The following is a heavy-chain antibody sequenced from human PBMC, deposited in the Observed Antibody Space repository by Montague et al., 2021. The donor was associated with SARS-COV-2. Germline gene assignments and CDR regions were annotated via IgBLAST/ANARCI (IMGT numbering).Heavy chain of an antibody. D-gene: IGHD3-3*01. CDR3: ARGGYNFWSGPLLAY. J-gene: IGHJ4*02. CDR1: GMSFTDYH. CDR2: INRYGTS. Sequence: SETLSLTCGVYGMSFTDYHWTWIRQSPGKGLEWIGEINRYGTSNYNPSLKSRVTISVDTSKSQFSLRLTSVNAADTSVYYCARGGYNFWSGPLLAYWGQGTLVTVSS. V-gene: IGHV4-34*01.